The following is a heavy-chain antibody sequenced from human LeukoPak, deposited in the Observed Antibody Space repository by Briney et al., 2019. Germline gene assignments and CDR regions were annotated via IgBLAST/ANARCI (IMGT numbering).Heavy chain of an antibody. CDR3: ARLGQLDYYYYYGMDV. CDR1: GFTFSDYY. Sequence: GGSLRLSCAASGFTFSDYYMSWIRQAPGKGLEWVSYISSSGSTIYYADSVKGRFTISRDNAKNSLYLQMNSLRAEDTAVYYCARLGQLDYYYYYGMDVWGQGTTVTVSS. CDR2: ISSSGSTI. D-gene: IGHD3/OR15-3a*01. V-gene: IGHV3-11*04. J-gene: IGHJ6*02.